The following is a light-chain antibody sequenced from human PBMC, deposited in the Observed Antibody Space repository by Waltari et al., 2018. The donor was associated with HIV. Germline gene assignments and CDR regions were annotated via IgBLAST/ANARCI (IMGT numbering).Light chain of an antibody. V-gene: IGKV1-5*03. Sequence: DIQMTQSPSTLSASVGDRVTITCRASQSISSWLAWYQQKPGKDPKLLIYKASSLESGVPSRFSGSGSGTEFTLTISSLQPDDLATYYCQQYNSYPYTVGQGTKLEIK. J-gene: IGKJ2*01. CDR2: KAS. CDR3: QQYNSYPYT. CDR1: QSISSW.